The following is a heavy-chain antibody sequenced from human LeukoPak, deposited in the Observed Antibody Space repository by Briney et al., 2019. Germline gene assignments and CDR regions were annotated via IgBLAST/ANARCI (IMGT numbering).Heavy chain of an antibody. D-gene: IGHD5-24*01. J-gene: IGHJ3*02. CDR3: ARAQSPVDAFDI. V-gene: IGHV1-8*01. Sequence: ASVKVSCKASGYTFTSSDTNWVRQATGQGLEWMGWMNPNSGNTGYAQKFQGRVTMTRDTSISTAYMELSRLRSDDTAVYYCARAQSPVDAFDIWGQGTMVTVSS. CDR2: MNPNSGNT. CDR1: GYTFTSSD.